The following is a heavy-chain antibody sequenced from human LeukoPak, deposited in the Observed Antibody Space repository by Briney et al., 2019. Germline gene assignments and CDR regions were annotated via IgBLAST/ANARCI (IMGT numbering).Heavy chain of an antibody. CDR3: ARGGDILTERAFDI. D-gene: IGHD3-9*01. V-gene: IGHV4-30-2*01. CDR1: GGSIRSGGYS. J-gene: IGHJ3*02. Sequence: SQALSLTCAVSGGSIRSGGYSWSWIRQPPGKGLEWIGYIYHSGSTYYNPSLKSRVTISVDRSKNQFSLKLSSVTAADTAVYYCARGGDILTERAFDIWGQGTMVTVSS. CDR2: IYHSGST.